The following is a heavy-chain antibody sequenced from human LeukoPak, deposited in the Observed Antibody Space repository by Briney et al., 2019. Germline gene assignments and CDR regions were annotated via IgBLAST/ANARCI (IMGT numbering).Heavy chain of an antibody. J-gene: IGHJ4*02. D-gene: IGHD3-22*01. CDR3: AKNPGYYYDSSGYYFDY. V-gene: IGHV3-30*02. Sequence: GGSLRLSCAASGFTFSSYGMHWVRQAPGKGLEWVAFIRYDGSNKYYADSVKGRFTISRDNAKNSLYLQMNSLRAEDTAVYYCAKNPGYYYDSSGYYFDYWGQGTLVTVSS. CDR2: IRYDGSNK. CDR1: GFTFSSYG.